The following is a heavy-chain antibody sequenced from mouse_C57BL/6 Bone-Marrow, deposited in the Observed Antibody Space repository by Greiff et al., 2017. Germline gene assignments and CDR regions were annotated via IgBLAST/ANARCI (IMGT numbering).Heavy chain of an antibody. CDR3: ARSGYPVPFDY. V-gene: IGHV1-63*01. CDR1: GYTFTNYW. Sequence: QVQLQQSGAELVRPGTSVKMSCKASGYTFTNYWIGLAKQRPGHGLEWIGDIYPGGGYPNYNEKFKGKATLTADKSSSTSYMQFSSLTSEDSAIYDGARSGYPVPFDYWGQGTTLTVSS. CDR2: IYPGGGYP. D-gene: IGHD1-2*01. J-gene: IGHJ2*01.